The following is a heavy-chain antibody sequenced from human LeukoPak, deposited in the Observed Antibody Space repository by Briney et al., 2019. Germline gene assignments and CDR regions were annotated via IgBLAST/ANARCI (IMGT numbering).Heavy chain of an antibody. V-gene: IGHV5-51*01. J-gene: IGHJ4*02. D-gene: IGHD4-17*01. CDR3: ARLMIDYGDQGYFDY. Sequence: GESLKISCKGSGYSFTSYWIGWVRQMPGEGLEWMVVIYPGDSDTRYSPSFQGQVTISADKSISTAYLQWSSLKASDTAMYYCARLMIDYGDQGYFDYWGQGTLVTVSS. CDR2: IYPGDSDT. CDR1: GYSFTSYW.